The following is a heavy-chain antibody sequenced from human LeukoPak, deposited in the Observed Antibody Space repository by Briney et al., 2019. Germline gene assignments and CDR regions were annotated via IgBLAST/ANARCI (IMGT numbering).Heavy chain of an antibody. CDR2: ISSSGSII. CDR1: GFSFSTYS. V-gene: IGHV3-48*01. D-gene: IGHD6-13*01. Sequence: GGSLRLSCVVSGFSFSTYSLNWIRQAPGKGLEWVSYISSSGSIIYYADSVKGRFTISRDNSKNTLYLQMNSLRAEDTAVYYCAKSVAAAGRVWYFDLWGRGTLVTVSS. J-gene: IGHJ2*01. CDR3: AKSVAAAGRVWYFDL.